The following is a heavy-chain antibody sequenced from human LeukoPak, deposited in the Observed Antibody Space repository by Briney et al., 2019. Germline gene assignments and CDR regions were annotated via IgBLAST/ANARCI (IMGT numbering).Heavy chain of an antibody. CDR1: GGSITSGSYY. Sequence: PSETLSLTCTVSGGSITSGSYYWSWIRQPAGKGLEWIGRIYTSGSTNYNPSLKSRVTISVDTSKNQFSLKLSSVTAADTAVYYCARDVSYVWGRVWFDPWGQGTLVTVSS. CDR2: IYTSGST. J-gene: IGHJ5*02. D-gene: IGHD3-16*01. CDR3: ARDVSYVWGRVWFDP. V-gene: IGHV4-61*02.